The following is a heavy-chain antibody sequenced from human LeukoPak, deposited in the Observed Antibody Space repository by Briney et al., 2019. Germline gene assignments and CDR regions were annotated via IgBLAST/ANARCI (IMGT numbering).Heavy chain of an antibody. J-gene: IGHJ6*03. V-gene: IGHV1-69*13. CDR3: TTERGIVVVPAASFIPAYYMDV. CDR1: GGTFSSYA. CDR2: IIPIFGTA. D-gene: IGHD2-2*01. Sequence: SVKVSCKASGGTFSSYAISWVRQAPGQGLEWMGGIIPIFGTANYAQKFQGRVTITADESTSTAYMELSSLRAEDTAVYYCTTERGIVVVPAASFIPAYYMDVWGKGTTVTISS.